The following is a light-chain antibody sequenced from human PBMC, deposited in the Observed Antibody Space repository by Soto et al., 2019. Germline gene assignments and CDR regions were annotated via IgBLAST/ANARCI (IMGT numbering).Light chain of an antibody. J-gene: IGKJ2*01. CDR1: RSIDNY. Sequence: DIQMTQSPSSLSASVGDRVTITCRASRSIDNYLNWYQQKPESAPKLLIYLTSSLQSGVPSRFSGSGSGTDFTLTISILQPEDFGNYYCQQSYSTPYSFGQGTKLEIK. V-gene: IGKV1-39*01. CDR3: QQSYSTPYS. CDR2: LTS.